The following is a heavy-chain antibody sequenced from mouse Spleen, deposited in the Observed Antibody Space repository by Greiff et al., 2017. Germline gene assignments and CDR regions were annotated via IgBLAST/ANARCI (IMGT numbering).Heavy chain of an antibody. V-gene: IGHV2-4-1*01. CDR1: GFSLTSYG. Sequence: VHLVESGPGLVQPSQSLSITCTVSGFSLTSYGVHWVRQSPGKGLEWLGVIWSGGSTDYNAAFISRLSISKDNSKSQVFFKMNSLQADDTAIYYCARTLYDYDVAWFAYWGQGTLVTVSA. CDR3: ARTLYDYDVAWFAY. D-gene: IGHD2-4*01. J-gene: IGHJ3*01. CDR2: IWSGGST.